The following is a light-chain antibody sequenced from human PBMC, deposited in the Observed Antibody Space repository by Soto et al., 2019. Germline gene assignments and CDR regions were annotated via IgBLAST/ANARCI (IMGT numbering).Light chain of an antibody. CDR3: QEYNTYSYT. CDR2: KAS. Sequence: DIQMTQSPSTLSASVGDRVTITCRASQTVSDWLAWYQQKPGKAPELLIYKASNLQSGVPSRFSGSGSGTEFTLTISSLHPDDFATYYCQEYNTYSYTFGQGTKLEIK. J-gene: IGKJ2*01. V-gene: IGKV1-5*03. CDR1: QTVSDW.